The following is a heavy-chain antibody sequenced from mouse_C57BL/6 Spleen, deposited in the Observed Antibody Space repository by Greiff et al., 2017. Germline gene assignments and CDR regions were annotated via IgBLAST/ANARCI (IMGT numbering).Heavy chain of an antibody. J-gene: IGHJ3*01. CDR3: ASYYGSSYPWFAY. D-gene: IGHD1-1*01. CDR2: IYPGDGDT. Sequence: QVQLKQSGPELVKPGASVTISCTASGYAFSSSWMNWVKQRPGKGLEWIGRIYPGDGDTNYNGKFKGKATLTADKSSSTAYMQLSSLTSEDSAVYVCASYYGSSYPWFAYWGKGTLVTVSA. V-gene: IGHV1-82*01. CDR1: GYAFSSSW.